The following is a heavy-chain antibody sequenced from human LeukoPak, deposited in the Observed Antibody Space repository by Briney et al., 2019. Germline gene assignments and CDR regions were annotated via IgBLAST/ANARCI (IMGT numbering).Heavy chain of an antibody. Sequence: SGGSLRLSCAASGFTFSSYSMNCVRQAPGKGLEWVSSISSSSSYIYYADSVKGRFTISRDNAKNSLYLQMNSLRAEDTAVYYCAGRKWPVGDFDYWGQGTLVTVSS. V-gene: IGHV3-21*01. J-gene: IGHJ4*02. CDR3: AGRKWPVGDFDY. CDR2: ISSSSSYI. D-gene: IGHD6-19*01. CDR1: GFTFSSYS.